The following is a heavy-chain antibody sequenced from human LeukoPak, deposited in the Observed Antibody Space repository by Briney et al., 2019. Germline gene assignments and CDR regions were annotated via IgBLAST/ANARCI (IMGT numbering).Heavy chain of an antibody. CDR1: GFIFRHYT. J-gene: IGHJ4*02. Sequence: PGGFLRLSCAASGFIFRHYTMTWVRQAPGKGLEWVSHIRSNGDDIRYADFVEGRFTISRDDAKNSLFLQMNSLRAEDTAVYYCARDKDWAFDSWGQGTLVTVSS. D-gene: IGHD3/OR15-3a*01. V-gene: IGHV3-21*05. CDR3: ARDKDWAFDS. CDR2: IRSNGDDI.